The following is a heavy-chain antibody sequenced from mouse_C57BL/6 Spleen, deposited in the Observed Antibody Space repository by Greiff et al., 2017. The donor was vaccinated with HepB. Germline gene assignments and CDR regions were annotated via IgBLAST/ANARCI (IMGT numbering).Heavy chain of an antibody. CDR3: ARRGFTVEGYYFDY. J-gene: IGHJ2*01. CDR1: GYTFTSYW. Sequence: VQLQQPGAELVKPGASVKLSCKASGYTFTSYWMQWVKQRPGQGLEWIGEIDPSDSYTNYNQKFKGKATLTVDTSSSTAYMQLSSLTSEDSAVYYCARRGFTVEGYYFDYWGQGTTLTVSS. V-gene: IGHV1-50*01. CDR2: IDPSDSYT. D-gene: IGHD1-1*01.